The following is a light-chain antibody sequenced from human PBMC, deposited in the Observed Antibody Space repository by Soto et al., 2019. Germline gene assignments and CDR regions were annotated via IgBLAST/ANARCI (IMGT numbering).Light chain of an antibody. Sequence: QSAVTQPAFVSGSPGQSITISCTGTSSDVGSYNLVSWYQQHPGKAPKLMIYEGSKRPSGVSNRFSGSKSGNTASLTISGLQAEDEADYYCCSYAGSSTVVFGGGTKLTVL. CDR3: CSYAGSSTVV. CDR1: SSDVGSYNL. V-gene: IGLV2-23*01. J-gene: IGLJ2*01. CDR2: EGS.